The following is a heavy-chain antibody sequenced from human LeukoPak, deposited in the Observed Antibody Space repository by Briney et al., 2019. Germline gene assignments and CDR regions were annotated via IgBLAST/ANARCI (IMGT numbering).Heavy chain of an antibody. J-gene: IGHJ4*02. Sequence: GASVKVSCKASGGTFSSYAISWVRQAPGQGLEWMGGIIPIFGTANYAQKFQGRVTITADESTSTAYMELSSLRSGDTAVYYCARDAPLRQFDYWGQGTLVTVSS. V-gene: IGHV1-69*13. D-gene: IGHD5-12*01. CDR3: ARDAPLRQFDY. CDR1: GGTFSSYA. CDR2: IIPIFGTA.